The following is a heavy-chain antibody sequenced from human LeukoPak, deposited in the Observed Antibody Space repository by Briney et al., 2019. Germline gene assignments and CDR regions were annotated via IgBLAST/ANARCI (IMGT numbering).Heavy chain of an antibody. J-gene: IGHJ4*02. CDR1: GFTFSSYS. CDR3: ARDFDYDFWSGYSVTPSMGYFDY. Sequence: GGSLRLSCAASGFTFSSYSMNWVRQAPGKGLEWVSYISSSSSTIYYADSVKGRFTISRDNAKNSLYLQMNSLRAEDTAVYYCARDFDYDFWSGYSVTPSMGYFDYWGRGTLVTVSS. CDR2: ISSSSSTI. V-gene: IGHV3-48*01. D-gene: IGHD3-3*01.